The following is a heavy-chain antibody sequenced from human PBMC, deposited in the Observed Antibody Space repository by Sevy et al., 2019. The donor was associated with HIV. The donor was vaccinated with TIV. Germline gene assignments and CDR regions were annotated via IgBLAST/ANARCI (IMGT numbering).Heavy chain of an antibody. CDR1: GYSINRNTY. D-gene: IGHD3-10*01. V-gene: IGHV4-38-2*02. J-gene: IGHJ5*02. Sequence: SETLSLTCTVSGYSINRNTYWGWIRQPPGKGLEWLGSVHHGGSTYYNPSLKSRVTISTDTSKNQFSRKLNSVTAADAAVYVCARDSSNYYDSGSHYKTNVAGSAWFDPWGQGTLVTVSS. CDR2: VHHGGST. CDR3: ARDSSNYYDSGSHYKTNVAGSAWFDP.